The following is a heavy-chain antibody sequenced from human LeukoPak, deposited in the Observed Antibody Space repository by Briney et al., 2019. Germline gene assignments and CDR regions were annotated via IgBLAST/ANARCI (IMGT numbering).Heavy chain of an antibody. Sequence: GGSLRLSCAASGFTFKNSLMSWVRQAPGKGLEWVANIKQDGGEKYYVDSVKGRFTISRDDAKTSVYLQMNSLRAEDTAVYYCARDRRGYSYGHLDYWGQGTLVTVSS. D-gene: IGHD5-18*01. CDR2: IKQDGGEK. CDR3: ARDRRGYSYGHLDY. J-gene: IGHJ4*02. CDR1: GFTFKNSL. V-gene: IGHV3-7*01.